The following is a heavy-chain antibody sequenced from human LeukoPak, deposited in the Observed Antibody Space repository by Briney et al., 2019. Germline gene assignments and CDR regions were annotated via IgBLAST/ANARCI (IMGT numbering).Heavy chain of an antibody. J-gene: IGHJ3*02. CDR1: GYFISSGYY. D-gene: IGHD5-18*01. V-gene: IGHV4-38-2*01. CDR2: IYHSGST. CDR3: AGAPANSYGGGDDAFDI. Sequence: PSETLSLTCAVSGYFISSGYYWGWIRQPPGKGLEWIGSIYHSGSTYYNPSLKSRVTISVDTSKNQFSLKLSSVTAADTAVYYCAGAPANSYGGGDDAFDIWGQGTMVTVSS.